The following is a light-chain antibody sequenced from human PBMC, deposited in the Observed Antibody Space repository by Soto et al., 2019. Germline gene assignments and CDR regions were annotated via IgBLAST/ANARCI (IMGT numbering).Light chain of an antibody. J-gene: IGLJ2*01. CDR2: EGN. CDR1: SSDIGSFNL. Sequence: QSVLTQPASVSGSPGQSITISCTGTSSDIGSFNLVSWYQHHPGKAPKLIIYEGNTRPSGVSNRFSGSKSGNTASLTISGLQAEDEADYCCCSYVGNSIPLFGGGTKVTVL. CDR3: CSYVGNSIPL. V-gene: IGLV2-23*01.